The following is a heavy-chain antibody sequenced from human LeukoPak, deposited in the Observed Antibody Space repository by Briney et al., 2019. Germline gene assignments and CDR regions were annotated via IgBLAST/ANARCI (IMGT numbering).Heavy chain of an antibody. J-gene: IGHJ6*02. Sequence: SETLSLTCAVYGGSFSGYYWSWIRQPPGKGLEWIGEINHSGSTNYNPSLKSRVTISVGTSKNQFSLKLSSVTAADTAVYYCARQRLRSGMDVWGQGTTVTVSS. V-gene: IGHV4-34*01. D-gene: IGHD6-25*01. CDR1: GGSFSGYY. CDR3: ARQRLRSGMDV. CDR2: INHSGST.